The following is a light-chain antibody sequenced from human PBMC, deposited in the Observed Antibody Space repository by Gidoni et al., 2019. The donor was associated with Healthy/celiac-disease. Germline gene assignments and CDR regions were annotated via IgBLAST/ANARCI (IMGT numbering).Light chain of an antibody. V-gene: IGKV4-1*01. CDR2: WAS. Sequence: DIVMTQSPNSLPVYLGERATINCKSSQSVLYSSNNKNYLAWYQQKPGQPPKLLIYWASTRESGVPDRFSGSGSGTDFTLTISSLQAEDVAVYYCQQYYSTPYTFGQGTKLEIK. CDR3: QQYYSTPYT. CDR1: QSVLYSSNNKNY. J-gene: IGKJ2*01.